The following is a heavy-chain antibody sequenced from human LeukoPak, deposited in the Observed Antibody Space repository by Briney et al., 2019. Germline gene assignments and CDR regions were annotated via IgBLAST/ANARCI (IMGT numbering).Heavy chain of an antibody. CDR2: ISASGGGT. CDR1: GFTFSSYA. J-gene: IGHJ4*02. V-gene: IGHV3-23*01. Sequence: GGSLRLSCAASGFTFSSYAMSWVRQAPGKRLEWVSTISASGGGTYYADSVKGRFTISRDNSKNTLSLQMNSLRAEDTAVYYCARFRSYNFDYWGQGTLVTVSS. D-gene: IGHD1-26*01. CDR3: ARFRSYNFDY.